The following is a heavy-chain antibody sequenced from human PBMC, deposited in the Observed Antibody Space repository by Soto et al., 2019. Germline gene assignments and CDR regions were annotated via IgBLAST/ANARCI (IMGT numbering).Heavy chain of an antibody. CDR3: ARERYISSYDWVHNWFDP. D-gene: IGHD1-1*01. CDR2: IKQDGSEK. CDR1: GFTFSSYW. V-gene: IGHV3-7*03. J-gene: IGHJ5*02. Sequence: GGSLRLSCAASGFTFSSYWMSWVRQPPGKGLEWVANIKQDGSEKYYVDSVKGRFTISRDNAKNSLYLQMNSLRAEDTAVYYCARERYISSYDWVHNWFDPWGQGTLVTVSS.